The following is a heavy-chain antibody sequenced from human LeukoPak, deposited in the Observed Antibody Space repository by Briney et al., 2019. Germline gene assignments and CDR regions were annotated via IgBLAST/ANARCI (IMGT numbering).Heavy chain of an antibody. CDR3: ARGRRDSRQFDY. V-gene: IGHV4-39*07. CDR1: GGSISSSSYY. J-gene: IGHJ4*02. Sequence: SETLSLTCTVSGGSISSSSYYWGWIRQPPGKGLEWIGSTYYSGSTYYNPSLKSRVTISVDTSKNQFSLKLSSVTAADTAVYYCARGRRDSRQFDYWGQGALVTVSS. D-gene: IGHD3-10*01. CDR2: TYYSGST.